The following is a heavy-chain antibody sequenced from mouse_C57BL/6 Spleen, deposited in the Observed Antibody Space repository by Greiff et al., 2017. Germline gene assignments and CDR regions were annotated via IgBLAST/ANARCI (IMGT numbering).Heavy chain of an antibody. J-gene: IGHJ2*01. Sequence: EVMLVESGGGLVKPGGSLKLSCAASGFTFSSYAMSWVRQTPEKRLEWVATLSDGGSYTYYPDNVKGRYTISRDKAKNNLYLQMSQLKSEDTAMYYCASERTVFDYWGQGTTLTVSA. V-gene: IGHV5-4*03. CDR1: GFTFSSYA. CDR3: ASERTVFDY. CDR2: LSDGGSYT.